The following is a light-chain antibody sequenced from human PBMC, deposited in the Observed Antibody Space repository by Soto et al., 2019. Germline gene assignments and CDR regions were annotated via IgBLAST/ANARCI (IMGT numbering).Light chain of an antibody. J-gene: IGLJ1*01. CDR3: QAWDSSTPYV. V-gene: IGLV3-1*01. Sequence: SYELTQPPSVSVSPGQTASITCSGDKLGDKYACWYQQKPGQSPVLVIYQDSKRPSGIPERFSGSNSGNTATLTISGTQAMDEADYYCQAWDSSTPYVFGTGTKVPS. CDR2: QDS. CDR1: KLGDKY.